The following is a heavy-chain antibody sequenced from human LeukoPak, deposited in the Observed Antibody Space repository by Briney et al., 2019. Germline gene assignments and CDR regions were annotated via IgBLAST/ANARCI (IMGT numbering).Heavy chain of an antibody. CDR3: ARDAAGLLDY. V-gene: IGHV1-3*04. Sequence: ASVKVSFTASGYSFTTFPIHWVRQAPGQAPEWVGWIHTGNGDTKYSQAFQGRVTTARDTPATTAFMELSSLRSEDTAVYYCARDAAGLLDYWGQGTLVTVSS. CDR2: IHTGNGDT. CDR1: GYSFTTFP. D-gene: IGHD6-25*01. J-gene: IGHJ4*02.